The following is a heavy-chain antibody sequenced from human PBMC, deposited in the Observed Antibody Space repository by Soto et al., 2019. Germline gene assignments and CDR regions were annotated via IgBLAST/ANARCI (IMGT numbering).Heavy chain of an antibody. J-gene: IGHJ6*02. CDR2: INHSGST. Sequence: SETLSLTCAVYGGSFSGYYWSWIRQPPGKGLEWSGEINHSGSTNYNPSLKSRVTISVDTSKNQFSLKLSSVTAADTAVYYCASHPYYDILTGYYRAYYYYYGMDVWGQGTTVTVSS. CDR1: GGSFSGYY. V-gene: IGHV4-34*01. CDR3: ASHPYYDILTGYYRAYYYYYGMDV. D-gene: IGHD3-9*01.